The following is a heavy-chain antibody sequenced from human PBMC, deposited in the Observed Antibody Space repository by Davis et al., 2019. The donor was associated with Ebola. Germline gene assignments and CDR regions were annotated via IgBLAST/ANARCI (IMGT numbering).Heavy chain of an antibody. V-gene: IGHV4-59*01. J-gene: IGHJ6*04. CDR2: RYNSGST. CDR3: ARGRLLEWPPTFYGLDV. CDR1: GASISSYY. Sequence: GSLRLSCSVSGASISSYYWSWIRQAPGKGLEWIGFRYNSGSTNHNPSLQSRVIISIDTANKQISLKLSSVTAADTAVYYCARGRLLEWPPTFYGLDVWGKGTTVTVSS. D-gene: IGHD3-3*01.